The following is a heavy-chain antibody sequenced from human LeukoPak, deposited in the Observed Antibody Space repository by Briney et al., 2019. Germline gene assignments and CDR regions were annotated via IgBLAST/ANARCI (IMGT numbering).Heavy chain of an antibody. D-gene: IGHD3-22*01. CDR2: ISYDGSNK. CDR1: GFTFSSYG. Sequence: GGSLRLSCAASGFTFSSYGMHWVRQAPGKGLEWVAVISYDGSNKYYADSVKGRFTISRDNSKNTLYLQMNSLRAEDTAVYYCARRSYYYDSSGYYYFDYWGQGTLVTVSS. J-gene: IGHJ4*02. V-gene: IGHV3-30*19. CDR3: ARRSYYYDSSGYYYFDY.